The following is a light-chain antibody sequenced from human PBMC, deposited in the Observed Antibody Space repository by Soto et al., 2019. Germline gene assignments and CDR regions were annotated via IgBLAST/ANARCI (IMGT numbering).Light chain of an antibody. V-gene: IGKV1-39*01. J-gene: IGKJ3*01. CDR3: QQSHSPPFT. Sequence: DIQMTQSPSSLSASVGDRVTITCRASQSIIRYLTWYQQKPGNAPKLLIYDASTLQSGVPSRFSGSGSGTDFTLTIGSLQPEDFASYYCQQSHSPPFTFGPGTKVDIK. CDR1: QSIIRY. CDR2: DAS.